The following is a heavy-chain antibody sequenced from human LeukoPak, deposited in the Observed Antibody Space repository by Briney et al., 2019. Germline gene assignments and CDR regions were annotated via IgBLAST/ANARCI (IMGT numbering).Heavy chain of an antibody. V-gene: IGHV3-23*01. Sequence: SGGSLRLSCAASGFSFSVYAMNWVRQAPGKGLEWVSSFGGSGGGPWHAASVKGRFSISRDNSKNTLYLQMSSLSDEGTALYYCAKARGATVNDPADYWGQGILVTVSS. CDR1: GFSFSVYA. J-gene: IGHJ4*02. CDR3: AKARGATVNDPADY. CDR2: FGGSGGGP. D-gene: IGHD1-26*01.